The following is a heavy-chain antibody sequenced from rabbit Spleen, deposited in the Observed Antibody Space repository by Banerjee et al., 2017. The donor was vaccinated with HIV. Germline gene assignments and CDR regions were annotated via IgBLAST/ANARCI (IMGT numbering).Heavy chain of an antibody. V-gene: IGHV1S40*01. Sequence: EESGGGLVKPGASLTLTCKASGFSFSSGYDMCWVRQAPGKGLEWIACIYADRSGSTYYANWAKGRFTISRTSSTTVTLEMTSLTAADTATYFCAGDGAGGIYFNLWGPGTLVTVS. CDR3: AGDGAGGIYFNL. D-gene: IGHD8-1*01. J-gene: IGHJ4*01. CDR2: IYADRSGST. CDR1: GFSFSSGYD.